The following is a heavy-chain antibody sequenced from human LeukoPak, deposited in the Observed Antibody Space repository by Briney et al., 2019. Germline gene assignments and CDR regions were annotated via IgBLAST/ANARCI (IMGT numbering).Heavy chain of an antibody. CDR1: GGSIRSSYYY. CDR3: ARGGDRVHFADY. J-gene: IGHJ4*02. D-gene: IGHD2-21*02. CDR2: IYYSGST. V-gene: IGHV4-30-4*08. Sequence: SETLSLTCTVSGGSIRSSYYYWGWIRQPPGKGLEWIGYIYYSGSTYYNPSLKSRVTISVDTSKNQFSLKLSSVTAADTAVYYCARGGDRVHFADYWGQGTLVTVSS.